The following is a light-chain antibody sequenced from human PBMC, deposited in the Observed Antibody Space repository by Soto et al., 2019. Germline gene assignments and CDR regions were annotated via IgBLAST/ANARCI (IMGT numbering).Light chain of an antibody. CDR1: QGINKF. CDR3: QQYESCPLT. Sequence: DIQMTQSPSSLSASVGDSVTITCRSSQGINKFLAWFQQKPGTAPTSLLSTASRLQSGVPSRFSSSGSGPHFPLTLSNLRPEDVATYYCQQYESCPLTFGGGTRVEIK. V-gene: IGKV1-16*01. J-gene: IGKJ4*01. CDR2: TAS.